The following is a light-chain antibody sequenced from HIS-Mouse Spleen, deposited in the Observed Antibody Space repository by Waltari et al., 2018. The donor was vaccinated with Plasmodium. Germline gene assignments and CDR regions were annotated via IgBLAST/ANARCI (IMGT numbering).Light chain of an antibody. V-gene: IGLV2-23*01. J-gene: IGLJ2*01. Sequence: QSALTQPASVSWSPGQSITISCTGSSSSGGSHYLVSWYQQHPGKAPKLMIYEGSKRPSGVSNRFSGSKSGNTASLTISGLQAEDEADYYCCSYAGSSTVVFGGGTKLTVL. CDR3: CSYAGSSTVV. CDR1: SSSGGSHYL. CDR2: EGS.